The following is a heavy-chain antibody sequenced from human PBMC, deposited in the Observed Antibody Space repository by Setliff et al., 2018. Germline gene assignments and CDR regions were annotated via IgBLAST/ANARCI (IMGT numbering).Heavy chain of an antibody. CDR1: GFTFDIYS. J-gene: IGHJ1*01. V-gene: IGHV3-48*01. D-gene: IGHD3-10*01. CDR2: ISSHSNTI. Sequence: PGGSLRLSCAASGFTFDIYSMSWVRQAPGKGLEWISYISSHSNTIWYADSVQGRFTISRDNVKNSLYLQMDSLRADDTAVYYCAKVGKSGTWDQYFQYWGQGTLVTVSS. CDR3: AKVGKSGTWDQYFQY.